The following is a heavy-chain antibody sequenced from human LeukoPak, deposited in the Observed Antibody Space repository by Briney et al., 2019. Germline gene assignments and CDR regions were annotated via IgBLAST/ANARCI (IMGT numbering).Heavy chain of an antibody. J-gene: IGHJ4*02. CDR3: ARLMNIAAADF. V-gene: IGHV4-59*08. CDR1: GGSISSYY. Sequence: SETLSLTCTVSGGSISSYYWTWIRQPPGKGLEWIGYIYYSGSSNYNPSLKSRVTISVDMSKNQFSLKLTSVTAADTAVYYCARLMNIAAADFWGQGTLVTVSS. CDR2: IYYSGSS. D-gene: IGHD6-13*01.